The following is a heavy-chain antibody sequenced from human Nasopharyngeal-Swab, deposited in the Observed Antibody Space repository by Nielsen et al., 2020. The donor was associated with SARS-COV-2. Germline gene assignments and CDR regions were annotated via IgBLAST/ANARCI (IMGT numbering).Heavy chain of an antibody. J-gene: IGHJ6*02. Sequence: GGSLRLSCAASGFTFSSYSMNWVRQAAGKGLEWVSYISSSSSTIYYADSVKGRFTISRDNAKNSLYLQMNSLRDEDTAVYYCASILGYSYGRGYYYGMDVWGQGTTVTVSS. CDR2: ISSSSSTI. CDR1: GFTFSSYS. CDR3: ASILGYSYGRGYYYGMDV. V-gene: IGHV3-48*02. D-gene: IGHD5-18*01.